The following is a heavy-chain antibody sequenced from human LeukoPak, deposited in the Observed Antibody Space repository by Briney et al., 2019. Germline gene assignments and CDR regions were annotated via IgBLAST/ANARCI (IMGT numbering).Heavy chain of an antibody. CDR1: GFTVSGNY. CDR2: IYSGGTT. D-gene: IGHD6-19*01. Sequence: PGGSLRLSCAASGFTVSGNYMSWVRQAPGKGLEWVSVIYSGGTTYYADSVKGRFTISRDNSKNTLHLQMNNLRAEDTAVYYCASNRGWVYFDYWGQGTLVTVSS. CDR3: ASNRGWVYFDY. J-gene: IGHJ4*02. V-gene: IGHV3-66*01.